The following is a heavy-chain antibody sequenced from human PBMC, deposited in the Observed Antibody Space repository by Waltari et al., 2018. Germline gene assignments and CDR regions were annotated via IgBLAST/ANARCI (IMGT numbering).Heavy chain of an antibody. CDR1: GYTFTDYY. V-gene: IGHV1-69-2*01. CDR2: VDPEDGET. J-gene: IGHJ4*02. D-gene: IGHD2-21*01. CDR3: ATPDCGGDCYGYYFDY. Sequence: KISCKASGYTFTDYYMHWVQQAPGKGLEWMGRVDPEDGETIYAEKFQGRVTITADTSTDTAYMELSSLRSEDTAVYYCATPDCGGDCYGYYFDYWGQGTLVTVSS.